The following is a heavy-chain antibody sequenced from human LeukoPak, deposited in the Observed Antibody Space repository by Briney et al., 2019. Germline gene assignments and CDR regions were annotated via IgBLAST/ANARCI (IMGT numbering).Heavy chain of an antibody. J-gene: IGHJ4*02. CDR2: IKSKTDGGTT. D-gene: IGHD6-19*01. CDR1: GFTFSSYA. Sequence: GGSLRLSCAASGFTFSSYAMHWVRQAPGKGLEWVGRIKSKTDGGTTDYAAPVKGRFTISRDDSKNTLYLQMNSLKTEDTAVYYCTTSRQWQPDYWGQGTLVTVSS. CDR3: TTSRQWQPDY. V-gene: IGHV3-15*01.